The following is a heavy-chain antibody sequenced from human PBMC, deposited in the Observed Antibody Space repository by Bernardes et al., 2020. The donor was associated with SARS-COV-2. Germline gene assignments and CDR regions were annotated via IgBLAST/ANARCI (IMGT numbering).Heavy chain of an antibody. Sequence: GGSLRLSCAASGFTFSNAWMSWVRQAPGKGLEWVGRIKSKTDGGTTDYAAPVKGRFTISRDDSKNTLYLQMNSLKTEDTAVYYCTTDWLDGYNRLFDYWGQGTLVTVSS. CDR2: IKSKTDGGTT. CDR1: GFTFSNAW. CDR3: TTDWLDGYNRLFDY. V-gene: IGHV3-15*01. J-gene: IGHJ4*02. D-gene: IGHD5-12*01.